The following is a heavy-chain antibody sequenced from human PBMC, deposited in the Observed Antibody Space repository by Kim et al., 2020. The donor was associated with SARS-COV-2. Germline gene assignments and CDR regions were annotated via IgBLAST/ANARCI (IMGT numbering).Heavy chain of an antibody. J-gene: IGHJ4*02. V-gene: IGHV2-5*01. D-gene: IGHD4-17*01. Sequence: KRYSPSLKSRLTITKDTSKNQVVLTMTNMDPVDTATYYCAHRDYGGYFDYWGQGTLVTVSS. CDR2: K. CDR3: AHRDYGGYFDY.